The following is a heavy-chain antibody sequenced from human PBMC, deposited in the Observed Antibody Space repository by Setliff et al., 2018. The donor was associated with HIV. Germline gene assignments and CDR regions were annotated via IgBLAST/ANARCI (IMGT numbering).Heavy chain of an antibody. D-gene: IGHD3-22*01. CDR1: GGSFSSYY. CDR2: VNHSGNT. CDR3: ARGTVITYFYDSSGSFDY. V-gene: IGHV4-34*01. J-gene: IGHJ4*02. Sequence: SETLSLTCAVYGGSFSSYYWTWIRQPPGKGLEWIGEVNHSGNTNYNPSLKSRVTISADTSKNQFSLKLTSVTAADTAVYYCARGTVITYFYDSSGSFDYWGQGTLVTVSS.